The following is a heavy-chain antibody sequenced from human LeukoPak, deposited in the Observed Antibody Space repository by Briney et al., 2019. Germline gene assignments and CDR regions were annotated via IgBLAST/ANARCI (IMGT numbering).Heavy chain of an antibody. V-gene: IGHV3-23*01. CDR2: ISNYGETT. Sequence: GGSLRLSCAASGFMFNDYTMNWVRQAPGKGLEWVSVISNYGETTHYGYFVKGRFTISRDNSKNMLYLQMNSLRAEDTALYYCVKDGWDIWGQGTMVTVSS. J-gene: IGHJ3*02. CDR3: VKDGWDI. D-gene: IGHD2-2*03. CDR1: GFMFNDYT.